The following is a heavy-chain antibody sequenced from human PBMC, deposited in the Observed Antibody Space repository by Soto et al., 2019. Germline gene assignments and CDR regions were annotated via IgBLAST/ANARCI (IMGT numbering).Heavy chain of an antibody. D-gene: IGHD6-13*01. V-gene: IGHV4-59*01. J-gene: IGHJ4*02. CDR1: RGSISGYY. CDR3: ARDHPGSSWFDY. CDR2: IYYSGST. Sequence: PSETLSLTCTVSRGSISGYYWSWIRQPPGKGLEWIGYIYYSGSTSYNPSLKSRVTILVDTSKNQFSLKLSSVTAADTAVYYCARDHPGSSWFDYWGQGTLVTVSS.